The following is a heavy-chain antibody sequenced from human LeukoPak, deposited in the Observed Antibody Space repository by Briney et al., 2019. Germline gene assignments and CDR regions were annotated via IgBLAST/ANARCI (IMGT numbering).Heavy chain of an antibody. CDR3: AKDSTAAGTGPSDY. J-gene: IGHJ4*02. CDR2: ISGSGGST. CDR1: GFTFSSYA. Sequence: SGGSLRLSCAASGFTFSSYAMSWVRQAPGKGLEWVSAISGSGGSTYYEDSVKGRFTISRDNSKNTLNLQMNSLRAEDTAVYYCAKDSTAAGTGPSDYWGQGTLVTVSS. V-gene: IGHV3-23*01. D-gene: IGHD6-13*01.